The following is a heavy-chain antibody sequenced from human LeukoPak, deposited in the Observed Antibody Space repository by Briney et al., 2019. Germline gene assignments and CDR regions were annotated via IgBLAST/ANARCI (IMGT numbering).Heavy chain of an antibody. CDR1: GCSIDSSSYY. J-gene: IGHJ4*02. D-gene: IGHD2-15*01. CDR2: IYSSGST. Sequence: SGTLSLTCTASGCSIDSSSYYWGWIRQPPGKGLEWSVSIYSSGSTYYNPSLKSRVTVSVDTSKNQFSLKLSSVTAADTAVYYCARRANLGYCSGGSCYLFDYWGQGTLVTVS. V-gene: IGHV4-39*07. CDR3: ARRANLGYCSGGSCYLFDY.